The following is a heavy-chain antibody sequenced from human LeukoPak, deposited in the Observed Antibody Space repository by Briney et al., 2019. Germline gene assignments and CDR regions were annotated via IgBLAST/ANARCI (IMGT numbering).Heavy chain of an antibody. Sequence: AGGSLRLSCAASAFTVSSNYMSWVGQGPGKGLEWVSVIYSGSYTYYTDSAKSRFTISRDNSKNTLYLQMSSLRTDDTAIYYCARDKYNNNPFGYWGQGTLVIVSS. CDR3: ARDKYNNNPFGY. V-gene: IGHV3-66*02. CDR1: AFTVSSNY. CDR2: IYSGSYT. J-gene: IGHJ4*02. D-gene: IGHD1-14*01.